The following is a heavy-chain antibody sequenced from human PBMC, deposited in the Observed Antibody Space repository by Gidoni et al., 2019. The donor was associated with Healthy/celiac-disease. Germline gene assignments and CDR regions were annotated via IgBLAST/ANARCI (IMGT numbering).Heavy chain of an antibody. V-gene: IGHV3-23*01. D-gene: IGHD6-25*01. CDR3: AKGILAAGDAFDI. Sequence: EVQLLESGGGLVQPGGSLRRSCAASGFTFSSYAMSWVRQAPGKGLEWVSAISGSGGSTYYADSVKGRFTISRDNSKNTLYLQMNSLRAEDTAVYYCAKGILAAGDAFDIWGQGTMVTVSS. CDR2: ISGSGGST. CDR1: GFTFSSYA. J-gene: IGHJ3*02.